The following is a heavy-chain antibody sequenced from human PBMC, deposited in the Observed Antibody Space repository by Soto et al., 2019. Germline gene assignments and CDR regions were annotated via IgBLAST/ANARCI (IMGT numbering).Heavy chain of an antibody. CDR1: GGSISSSNW. J-gene: IGHJ4*02. CDR3: ARDQHYYDSSGYLYYFDY. D-gene: IGHD3-22*01. Sequence: QVPLQESGPGLVKPSGTLSLTCAVSGGSISSSNWWSWVRQPPGKGLEWIGEIYHSGSTNYNPSLKSRVTIPVDKSKNQVSLKLSSVTAADTAVYYCARDQHYYDSSGYLYYFDYWGQGTLVTVSS. V-gene: IGHV4-4*02. CDR2: IYHSGST.